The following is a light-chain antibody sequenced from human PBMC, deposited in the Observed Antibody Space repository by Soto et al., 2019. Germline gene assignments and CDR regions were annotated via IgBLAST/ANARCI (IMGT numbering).Light chain of an antibody. CDR3: SSYTSSSTLVV. CDR1: SSDVGGYNY. Sequence: QSALTQPASVSGSPGQSITIACTGTSSDVGGYNYVSWYQQHPGKAPKLMIYYVSNRPSGVSNRFSGSKSGNTASLTISGLQTEDEAEYYCSSYTSSSTLVVFGGGTKLTVL. CDR2: YVS. J-gene: IGLJ2*01. V-gene: IGLV2-14*01.